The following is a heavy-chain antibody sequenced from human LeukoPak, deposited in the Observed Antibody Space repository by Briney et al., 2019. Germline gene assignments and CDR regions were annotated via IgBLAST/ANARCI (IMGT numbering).Heavy chain of an antibody. V-gene: IGHV3-7*01. Sequence: PGGSLRLSCAASGFIFSDYGMIWGRQAPGKGLEWVAAITYDSSDRFYVDSVTGRFYLSRDNAQSSVFLQMNSLRAEDTAVYYCARLMTEAGAYAYYFDNWGQGTLVTVSS. D-gene: IGHD6-19*01. CDR1: GFIFSDYG. CDR3: ARLMTEAGAYAYYFDN. J-gene: IGHJ4*02. CDR2: ITYDSSDR.